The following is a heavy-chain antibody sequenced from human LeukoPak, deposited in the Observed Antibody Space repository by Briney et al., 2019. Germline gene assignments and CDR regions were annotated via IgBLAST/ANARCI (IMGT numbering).Heavy chain of an antibody. Sequence: ASETLSLTCTVSGGSISSYYWSWIRQPPGKGLEWIGSIYYSRSTNYNPSLKSRVTISVDTSKNHFSLKLSSVTAADTAVYYCARVNTDDGWYYFDYWGQGTLVTVSS. CDR1: GGSISSYY. V-gene: IGHV4-59*01. J-gene: IGHJ4*02. D-gene: IGHD5-18*01. CDR2: IYYSRST. CDR3: ARVNTDDGWYYFDY.